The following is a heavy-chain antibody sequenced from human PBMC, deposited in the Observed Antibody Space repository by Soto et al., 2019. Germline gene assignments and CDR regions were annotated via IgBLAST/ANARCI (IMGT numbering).Heavy chain of an antibody. CDR2: ISSSSSYI. Sequence: RRLSCAASGFTFSSYSMNWVRQAPGKGLEWVSSISSSSSYIYYADSVKGRFTISRDNAKNSLYLQMNSLRAEDTAVYYCARESHCSSTSCYTRTNYYYYGMDVWGQGTTVTVSS. CDR3: ARESHCSSTSCYTRTNYYYYGMDV. V-gene: IGHV3-21*01. J-gene: IGHJ6*02. CDR1: GFTFSSYS. D-gene: IGHD2-2*02.